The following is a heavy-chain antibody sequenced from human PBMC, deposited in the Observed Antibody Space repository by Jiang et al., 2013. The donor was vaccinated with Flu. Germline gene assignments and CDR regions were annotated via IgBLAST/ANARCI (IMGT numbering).Heavy chain of an antibody. CDR2: IIHSGTT. J-gene: IGHJ6*02. V-gene: IGHV4-34*01. CDR1: AASLSSYQ. Sequence: LLKPSETLSLTCSIYAASLSSYQWNWIRQSPGKGLEWIGKIIHSGTTSYNPSLKSRVTISIDTSKKQFALKLSSVTAADTAVYYCAKGGIRVDGDPIFQRSGMDVWGQGTTVVVSS. D-gene: IGHD4-17*01. CDR3: AKGGIRVDGDPIFQRSGMDV.